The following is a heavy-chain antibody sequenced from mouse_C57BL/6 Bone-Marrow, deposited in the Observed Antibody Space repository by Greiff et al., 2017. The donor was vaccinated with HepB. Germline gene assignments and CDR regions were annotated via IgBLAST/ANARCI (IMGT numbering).Heavy chain of an antibody. CDR1: GFTFNTYA. CDR2: IRSKSSNSAT. J-gene: IGHJ3*01. CDR3: VREGLQSPRLAD. Sequence: EVQVVESGGGLVQPKGSLTLSCAASGFTFNTYAMHWVRQAPGQGLEWVARIRSKSSNSATYYAASVKDRFTISRDDSQSMLYLQMNNLNTEDTAMYYGVREGLQSPRLADWGQGTLVTVAA. D-gene: IGHD2-13*01. V-gene: IGHV10-3*01.